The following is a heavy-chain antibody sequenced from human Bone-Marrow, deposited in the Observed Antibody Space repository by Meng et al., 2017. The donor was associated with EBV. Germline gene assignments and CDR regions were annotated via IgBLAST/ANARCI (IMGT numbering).Heavy chain of an antibody. D-gene: IGHD3-22*01. J-gene: IGHJ5*02. CDR2: TIPIFGTA. Sequence: VKKTGTSGEVPSKPSGGTLSTAAFSWVRQAPGQGLEWMGGTIPIFGTANNERKFQGRVTITADESTSTAYMELSSLRSEDTAVYYCAREPLDSSGYYWFDPWGQGTLVTVSS. CDR1: GGTLSTAA. CDR3: AREPLDSSGYYWFDP. V-gene: IGHV1-69*01.